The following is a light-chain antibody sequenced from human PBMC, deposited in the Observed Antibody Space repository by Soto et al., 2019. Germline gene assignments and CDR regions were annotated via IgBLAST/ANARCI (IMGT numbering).Light chain of an antibody. V-gene: IGLV1-44*01. CDR1: SSNIGRNA. Sequence: QSVLTQPPSASGTPGQSVTISCSGSSSNIGRNAVNWYQQLPGTAPKLLIYSSYQRPSGVPDRFSGSKSGTSGSLAIRGLQSEDEATYHCAVWDDSLNAVVFGGGTKVT. CDR2: SSY. CDR3: AVWDDSLNAVV. J-gene: IGLJ2*01.